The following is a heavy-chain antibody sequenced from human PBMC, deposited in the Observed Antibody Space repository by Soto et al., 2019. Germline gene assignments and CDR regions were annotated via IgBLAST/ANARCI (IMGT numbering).Heavy chain of an antibody. CDR1: GFTFSDYY. V-gene: IGHV3-11*06. Sequence: QVQVVESGGVLVKPGGSLRLSCAASGFTFSDYYMNWIRQAPGKGLEWVSYISSSRDYTKYADSVKGRFTISRDNAKSSLYLQMNSLRAEDTAVYYCARGGVRGATSRGQVYNWGQGTLVTVSS. CDR2: ISSSRDYT. CDR3: ARGGVRGATSRGQVYN. J-gene: IGHJ4*02. D-gene: IGHD1-26*01.